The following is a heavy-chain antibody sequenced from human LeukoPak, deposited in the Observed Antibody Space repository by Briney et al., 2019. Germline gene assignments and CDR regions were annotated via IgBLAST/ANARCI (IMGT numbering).Heavy chain of an antibody. CDR2: INGDGRST. CDR3: ARGIAGAWGFDY. J-gene: IGHJ4*02. D-gene: IGHD6-13*01. Sequence: GGSLRLSCEASGFTFSGNWIHWVRQAPGKGLVWVSRINGDGRSTNYADFVKGRFTISRDNAKNTLYLQMNSLRAEDTAVYYCARGIAGAWGFDYWGQGTLVTVSS. V-gene: IGHV3-74*01. CDR1: GFTFSGNW.